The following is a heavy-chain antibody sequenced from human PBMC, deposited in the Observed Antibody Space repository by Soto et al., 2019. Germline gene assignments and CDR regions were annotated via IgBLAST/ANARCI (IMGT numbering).Heavy chain of an antibody. V-gene: IGHV4-39*01. CDR1: GASISDTSYY. Sequence: QLQLQESGPVLVKLSETLSLTWTVSGASISDTSYYWGGIRQPPGKGLEWIGTIYFNGNTFYNPSLKSRLTISVDTSSNQFSLRLTSVTAADTAVYYCARQGSYWGQGTLVAVSS. J-gene: IGHJ4*02. CDR2: IYFNGNT. CDR3: ARQGSY.